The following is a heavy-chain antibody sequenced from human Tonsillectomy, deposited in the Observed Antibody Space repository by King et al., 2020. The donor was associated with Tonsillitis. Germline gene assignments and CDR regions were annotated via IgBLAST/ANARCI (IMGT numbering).Heavy chain of an antibody. CDR1: GFTFSDYY. V-gene: IGHV3-11*06. J-gene: IGHJ6*02. D-gene: IGHD6-19*01. CDR2: ISSSSSYT. Sequence: QLVQSGGGLVKPGGSLRLSCAASGFTFSDYYMSWIRQAPGKGLEWVSYISSSSSYTNYADSVKGRFTISRDNAKNSLYLQMNSLRAEDTAVYYCARESSGGPGGLYGMDVWGQGTTVTVSS. CDR3: ARESSGGPGGLYGMDV.